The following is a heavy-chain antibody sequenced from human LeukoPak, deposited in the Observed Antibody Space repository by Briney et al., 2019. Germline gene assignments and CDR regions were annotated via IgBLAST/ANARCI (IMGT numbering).Heavy chain of an antibody. V-gene: IGHV3-21*01. CDR1: GFTFSNTW. D-gene: IGHD5-18*01. CDR3: AREGGYSYGRFDS. CDR2: ISSSSSYK. Sequence: GGSLRLSCAASGFTFSNTWMNWVRQAPGKGLEWVSSISSSSSYKYYADSVKGRFTISRDNAKNSLYLQMNSLRAEDTAVYYCAREGGYSYGRFDSWGQGTLVTVSS. J-gene: IGHJ4*02.